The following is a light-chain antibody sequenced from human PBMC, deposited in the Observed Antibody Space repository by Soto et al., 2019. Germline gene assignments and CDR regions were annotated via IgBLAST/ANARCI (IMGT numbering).Light chain of an antibody. CDR2: GAS. J-gene: IGKJ3*01. V-gene: IGKV3-15*01. CDR3: QQYHHWPGA. Sequence: IAMTQSPATLSVSPGERATLSCRASQSVSSNLAWYQQQPGQAPRLLIYGASTRATSIPARFSGSGSGTELPLTISSLQSEDSAVYYCQQYHHWPGAFGPGTKLDIK. CDR1: QSVSSN.